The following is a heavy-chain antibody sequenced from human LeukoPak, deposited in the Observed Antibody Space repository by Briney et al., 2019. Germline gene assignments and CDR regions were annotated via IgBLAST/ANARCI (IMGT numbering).Heavy chain of an antibody. Sequence: PGGSLRLSCALSGFSLTTYGINWVRQAPGKGLEWVAFIRYDGIREHYADSVRGRFTISRDISKNTLYLQMNSLRPEDTAVYYCPKGNGGSYLCVEKWGQGTLVTVSS. CDR2: IRYDGIRE. D-gene: IGHD6-25*01. CDR1: GFSLTTYG. CDR3: PKGNGGSYLCVEK. V-gene: IGHV3-30*02. J-gene: IGHJ4*02.